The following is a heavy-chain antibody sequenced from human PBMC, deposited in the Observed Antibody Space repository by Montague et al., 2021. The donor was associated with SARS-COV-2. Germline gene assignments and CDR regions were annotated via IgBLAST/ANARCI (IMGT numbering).Heavy chain of an antibody. V-gene: IGHV4-31*03. Sequence: LVKPTQTLTLTCTVSGGSISSDSYYWSWIRQHPGKGLEWIGYIYYSGSSYYNPSLKSRVTISVDTSKNQFSLRLSSVTAADTAVYYCARARTSLIVVVNEFDYWGQGTLVTVSS. CDR1: GGSISSDSYY. D-gene: IGHD2-21*01. J-gene: IGHJ4*02. CDR2: IYYSGSS. CDR3: ARARTSLIVVVNEFDY.